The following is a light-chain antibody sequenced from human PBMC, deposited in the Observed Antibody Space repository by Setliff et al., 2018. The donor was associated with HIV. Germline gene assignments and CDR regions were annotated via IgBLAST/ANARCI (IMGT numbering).Light chain of an antibody. CDR3: CSNTGSNTYV. Sequence: QSALAQPASVSGSPGQSITISCSGTRNDVGRYDLVSWYQQHPGKAPKLMIYQASRRPSGVSNRFSASKSGNTASLTISGLQAEDEADYHCCSNTGSNTYVFGTGTKVTVL. V-gene: IGLV2-23*01. J-gene: IGLJ1*01. CDR2: QAS. CDR1: RNDVGRYDL.